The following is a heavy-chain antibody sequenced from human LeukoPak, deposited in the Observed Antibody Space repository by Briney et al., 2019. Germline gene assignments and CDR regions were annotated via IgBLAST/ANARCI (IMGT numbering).Heavy chain of an antibody. V-gene: IGHV1-24*01. Sequence: ASVKVSCKVSGYTLTELSIHWVRQAPGKGLEWVGGFDPEDGKTIYTQKFQGRVTMTEDTSTDTAYMDLSSLRSEDTAVYYCARRGGKNYGDYVLYYYYMDVWGKGTTVTVSS. CDR3: ARRGGKNYGDYVLYYYYMDV. CDR2: FDPEDGKT. CDR1: GYTLTELS. D-gene: IGHD4-17*01. J-gene: IGHJ6*03.